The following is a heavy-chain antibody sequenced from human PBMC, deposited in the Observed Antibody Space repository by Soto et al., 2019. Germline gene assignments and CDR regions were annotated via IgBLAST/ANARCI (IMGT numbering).Heavy chain of an antibody. Sequence: SETLSLTCLVSGYSVTSDSYWAWIRQSPGKGLEWIVSMYHGGTTFYNPSLKSRVTMSMDTSKNQFSLKLRSVTAADTAIYYCARVHVMVVAGSTFDYWGQGIPVTVSS. CDR3: ARVHVMVVAGSTFDY. CDR2: MYHGGTT. D-gene: IGHD2-15*01. V-gene: IGHV4-38-2*01. CDR1: GYSVTSDSY. J-gene: IGHJ4*02.